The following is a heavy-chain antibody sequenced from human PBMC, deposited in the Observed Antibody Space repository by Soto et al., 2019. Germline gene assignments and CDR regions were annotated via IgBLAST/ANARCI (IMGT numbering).Heavy chain of an antibody. CDR3: ARGVVVAATGYYYYGMDV. D-gene: IGHD2-15*01. J-gene: IGHJ6*02. Sequence: SPTLSLTCVISGDSVSSNSAAWNWIRQSPSRGLEWLGRTYYRSKWYNDYAVSVKSRITINPDTSKNQFSLQLNSVTPEDTAVYYCARGVVVAATGYYYYGMDVWGQGTTVTVSS. CDR2: TYYRSKWYN. V-gene: IGHV6-1*01. CDR1: GDSVSSNSAA.